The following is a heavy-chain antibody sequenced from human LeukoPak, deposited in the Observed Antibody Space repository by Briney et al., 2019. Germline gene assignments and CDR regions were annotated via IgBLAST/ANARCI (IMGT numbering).Heavy chain of an antibody. J-gene: IGHJ6*02. CDR1: GGSISSGGYY. D-gene: IGHD6-13*01. V-gene: IGHV4-31*03. CDR3: ARGEGNYYYYGMDV. CDR2: IYYSGST. Sequence: PSETLSLTCTVSGGSISSGGYYWSWIRQLPGKGLEWIGYIYYSGSTYYNPSLKSRVTISVDTSKNQFSLKLSSVTAADTAVYYCARGEGNYYYYGMDVWGQGTTVTVSS.